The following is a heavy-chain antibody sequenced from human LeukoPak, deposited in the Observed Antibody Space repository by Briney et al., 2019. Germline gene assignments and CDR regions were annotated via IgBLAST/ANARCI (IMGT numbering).Heavy chain of an antibody. J-gene: IGHJ4*02. CDR2: IWYDGSNK. V-gene: IGHV3-33*01. Sequence: GGSLRLSCAASGFTFSSYGMHWVRQAPGKGLEWVAVIWYDGSNKYYADSVKGRFTISRDNSKNTLYLQMNSLRAEDTAVYYCARATGATWDLGPFDYWGQGTLVTVSS. CDR3: ARATGATWDLGPFDY. D-gene: IGHD1-1*01. CDR1: GFTFSSYG.